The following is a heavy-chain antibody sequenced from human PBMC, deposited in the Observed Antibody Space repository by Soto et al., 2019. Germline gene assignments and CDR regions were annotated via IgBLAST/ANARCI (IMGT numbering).Heavy chain of an antibody. Sequence: GGSLKISCKGSGYSFINHWIAWVRQMPGKGLEWMGIINPADSDIRYSPSFQGQITISADKSISTAYLQWSSLKASDTATYYCTRPQSSGWYDYWGQGTLVTVSS. CDR1: GYSFINHW. V-gene: IGHV5-51*01. CDR2: INPADSDI. CDR3: TRPQSSGWYDY. J-gene: IGHJ4*02. D-gene: IGHD6-19*01.